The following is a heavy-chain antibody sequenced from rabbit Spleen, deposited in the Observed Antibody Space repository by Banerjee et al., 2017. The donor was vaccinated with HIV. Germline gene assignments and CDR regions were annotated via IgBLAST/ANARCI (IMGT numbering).Heavy chain of an antibody. CDR1: GLDFSSNS. D-gene: IGHD4-2*01. CDR3: ARGPAGYGGLSYFEF. J-gene: IGHJ4*01. CDR2: IYGGGSSNI. V-gene: IGHV1S45*01. Sequence: QEQLVESGGGLVQPGGSLALTCKASGLDFSSNSMCWVRQAPGKGLGWIACIYGGGSSNIYYATWAKGRFTISKTSSTTVTLQMTSLTVADTAIYFCARGPAGYGGLSYFEFWGPGTLVTVS.